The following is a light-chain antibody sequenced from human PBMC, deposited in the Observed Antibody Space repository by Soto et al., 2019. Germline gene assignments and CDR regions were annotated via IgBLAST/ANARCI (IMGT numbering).Light chain of an antibody. V-gene: IGKV3-20*01. Sequence: ELVWTQSPGTLWLSPGQRSTRSCLAIQRLSASDIAWYQQKPGQAPKFLIYGVSSRATGIPDRFSGSGSGTDFTLTISRLEPEDFAVYHCQQSGSSPLITVGPVTRLEIK. CDR2: GVS. CDR1: QRLSASD. J-gene: IGKJ5*01. CDR3: QQSGSSPLIT.